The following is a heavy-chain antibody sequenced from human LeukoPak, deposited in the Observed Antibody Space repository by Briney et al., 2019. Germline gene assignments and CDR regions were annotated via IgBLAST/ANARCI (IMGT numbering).Heavy chain of an antibody. CDR2: IDSDGGGT. D-gene: IGHD2-2*01. CDR1: GFTFSIFP. CDR3: VKGSIVMVPAAPFDY. J-gene: IGHJ4*02. V-gene: IGHV3-64D*06. Sequence: GGSLRLSCSASGFTFSIFPMHWVRQAPGKGLEYVSGIDSDGGGTYYADSVKGRFTISRDNSKNTLSLQMSSLRAEDTAVYYCVKGSIVMVPAAPFDYWGQGTLVTVSS.